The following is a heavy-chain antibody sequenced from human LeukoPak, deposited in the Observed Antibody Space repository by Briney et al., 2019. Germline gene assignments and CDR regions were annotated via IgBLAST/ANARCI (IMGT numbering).Heavy chain of an antibody. Sequence: ASVKVSCKSSGYTFTSYGISWVRQAPGQGLGWMGWISAYNGNTNYAQKLQGRVTMTTDTSTSTAYMELSSLRSDDTAVYYCARDGHVLLWFGESLYYFDYWGQGTLVTVSS. D-gene: IGHD3-10*01. CDR1: GYTFTSYG. CDR2: ISAYNGNT. J-gene: IGHJ4*02. CDR3: ARDGHVLLWFGESLYYFDY. V-gene: IGHV1-18*01.